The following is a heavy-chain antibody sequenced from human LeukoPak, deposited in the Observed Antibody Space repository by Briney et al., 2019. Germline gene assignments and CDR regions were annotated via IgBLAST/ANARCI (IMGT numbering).Heavy chain of an antibody. CDR3: ARAPETYGDYGPIYYGMDV. CDR2: ISSSSTHI. V-gene: IGHV3-21*01. Sequence: GGSLRLSCAASGFTFSSYSMNWVRQAPGKGLEWVSSISSSSTHIYYADSLKGRFTISRDNAKNSLYLQMNSLRAEDTAVYYCARAPETYGDYGPIYYGMDVWGKGTTVTVSS. CDR1: GFTFSSYS. J-gene: IGHJ6*04. D-gene: IGHD4-17*01.